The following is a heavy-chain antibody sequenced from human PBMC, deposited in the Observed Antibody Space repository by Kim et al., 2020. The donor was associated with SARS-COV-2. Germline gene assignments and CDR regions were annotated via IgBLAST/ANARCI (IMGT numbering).Heavy chain of an antibody. CDR2: IYYSGST. CDR3: ARRAVVVPLIDY. Sequence: SETLSLTCTVSGGSISSGGYYWSWIRQHPGKGLEWIGYIYYSGSTYYNPSLKSRVTISVDTSKNQFSLKLSSVTAADTAVYYCARRAVVVPLIDYWGQGTLVTVSS. CDR1: GGSISSGGYY. V-gene: IGHV4-31*03. D-gene: IGHD3-22*01. J-gene: IGHJ4*02.